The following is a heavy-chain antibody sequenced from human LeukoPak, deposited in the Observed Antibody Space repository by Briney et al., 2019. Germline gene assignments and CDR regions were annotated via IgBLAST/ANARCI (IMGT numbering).Heavy chain of an antibody. CDR3: AATESNYYDSSGPFDY. CDR1: GGSISSGGYS. Sequence: SETLSLTCAVSGGSISSGGYSWSWIRQPPGKGLEWIGYIYHSGSTYYNPSLKSRVTISVDRSKNQFSLKLSSVTAADTAVYYCAATESNYYDSSGPFDYWGQGTLVTVSS. J-gene: IGHJ4*02. D-gene: IGHD3-22*01. V-gene: IGHV4-30-2*01. CDR2: IYHSGST.